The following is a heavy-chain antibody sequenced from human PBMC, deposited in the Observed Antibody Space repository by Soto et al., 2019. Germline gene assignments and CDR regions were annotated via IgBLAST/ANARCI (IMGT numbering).Heavy chain of an antibody. CDR2: ISGSGGST. J-gene: IGHJ4*02. CDR1: A. D-gene: IGHD3-22*01. V-gene: IGHV3-23*01. CDR3: AKLRGTSTMRVAEVLYCLDF. Sequence: ARRRVSKKKGKGLEWVSAISGSGGSTYYADSVKGRFTISRDNSKNTLYLQMNSLRAEDTAVYYCAKLRGTSTMRVAEVLYCLDFCGQGLLVSVPS.